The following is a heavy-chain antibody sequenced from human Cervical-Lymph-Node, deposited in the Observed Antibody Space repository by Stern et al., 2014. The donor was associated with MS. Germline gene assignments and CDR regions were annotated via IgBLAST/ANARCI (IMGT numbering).Heavy chain of an antibody. D-gene: IGHD5-18*01. CDR3: ASGGIQLWFTYYYYGMDV. J-gene: IGHJ6*02. Sequence: VQLVESGAEVKKPGSSVRVSCKASGGTFSNYSISWVRQAPGQGLEWMGRVIPILAITNYAQKFQDRVTITAYKSTNTAYMDLSSLRSEDTAVYYCASGGIQLWFTYYYYGMDVWGQGTTVTASS. CDR1: GGTFSNYS. CDR2: VIPILAIT. V-gene: IGHV1-69*09.